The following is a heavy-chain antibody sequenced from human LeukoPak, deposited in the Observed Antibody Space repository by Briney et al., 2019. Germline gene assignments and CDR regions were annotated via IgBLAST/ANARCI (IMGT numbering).Heavy chain of an antibody. CDR1: GFTFSSHA. Sequence: GGSLRLSCAASGFTFSSHAMHWVRQAPGKGLEWVAVISYDGGDKSYADSVKGRSTISRDNAKNSLYLQMSNLRAEDTAVYFCARGGGLDVWGQGATVTVSS. CDR3: ARGGGLDV. CDR2: ISYDGGDK. J-gene: IGHJ6*02. V-gene: IGHV3-30*04. D-gene: IGHD3-16*01.